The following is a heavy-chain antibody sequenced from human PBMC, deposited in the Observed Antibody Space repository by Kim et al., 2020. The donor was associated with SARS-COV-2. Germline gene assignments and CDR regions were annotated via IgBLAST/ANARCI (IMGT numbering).Heavy chain of an antibody. CDR1: GGTFSSYA. J-gene: IGHJ6*02. CDR3: ATGYCSSTSCYAKYYYYGMDV. Sequence: SVKVSCKASGGTFSSYAISWVRQAPGQGLEWMGGIIPIFGTANYAQKFQGRVTITADESTSTAYMELSSLRSEDTAVYYCATGYCSSTSCYAKYYYYGMDVWGQGTTVTVSS. V-gene: IGHV1-69*13. CDR2: IIPIFGTA. D-gene: IGHD2-2*01.